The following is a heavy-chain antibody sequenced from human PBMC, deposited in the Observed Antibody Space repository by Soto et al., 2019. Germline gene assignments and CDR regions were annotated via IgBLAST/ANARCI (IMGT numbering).Heavy chain of an antibody. J-gene: IGHJ3*02. CDR2: IYYSGST. CDR3: ARVRVVATINDAFDI. CDR1: GGSISSYY. V-gene: IGHV4-59*01. D-gene: IGHD5-12*01. Sequence: KPSETLSLTCTVSGGSISSYYWSWIRQPPGKGLEWIGYIYYSGSTNYNPSLKSRVTISVDTSKNQFSLKLSSVTAADTAVYYCARVRVVATINDAFDIWGQGTMVTVSS.